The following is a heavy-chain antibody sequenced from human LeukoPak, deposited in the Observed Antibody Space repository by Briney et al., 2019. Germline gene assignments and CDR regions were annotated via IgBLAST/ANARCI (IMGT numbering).Heavy chain of an antibody. J-gene: IGHJ4*02. CDR3: TRLGFGGVIASDS. CDR1: GFTFSGSA. Sequence: GGSLRLSCAASGFTFSGSAMHWVRQASGKGLEWVGRIRSKANSYATAYAASVKSRFSISRDDSKNTAYLQMNSLKTEDTAVYYCTRLGFGGVIASDSWGQGTLVTVSS. CDR2: IRSKANSYAT. D-gene: IGHD3-16*02. V-gene: IGHV3-73*01.